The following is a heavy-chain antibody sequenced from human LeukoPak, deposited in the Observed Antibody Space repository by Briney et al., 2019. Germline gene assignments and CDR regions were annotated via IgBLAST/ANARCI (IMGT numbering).Heavy chain of an antibody. D-gene: IGHD5-24*01. J-gene: IGHJ3*02. CDR2: IYPGDSDT. CDR1: GYSFTSYW. V-gene: IGHV5-51*01. CDR3: ARPPGWRDGSYDAFDI. Sequence: GESLKISCKGSGYSFTSYWIGWVRQMPGKGLEWMGIIYPGDSDTRYSPSFQGQVTISADKSISTAYLQWSSLKASDTAMYYCARPPGWRDGSYDAFDIWGQGTMVTVSS.